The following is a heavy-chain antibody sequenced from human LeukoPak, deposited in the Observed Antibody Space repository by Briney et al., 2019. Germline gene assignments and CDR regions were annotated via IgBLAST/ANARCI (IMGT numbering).Heavy chain of an antibody. V-gene: IGHV3-48*01. CDR2: ISSSSSTI. J-gene: IGHJ4*02. CDR1: GFTFSSYS. Sequence: GGSQRLSCAASGFTFSSYSMNWVRQAPGKGLEWVSYISSSSSTIYYADSVKGRFTISRDNAKNSLYLQMNSLRAEDTAVYYCARDSVLWFGELPVFDYWGQGTLVTVSS. D-gene: IGHD3-10*01. CDR3: ARDSVLWFGELPVFDY.